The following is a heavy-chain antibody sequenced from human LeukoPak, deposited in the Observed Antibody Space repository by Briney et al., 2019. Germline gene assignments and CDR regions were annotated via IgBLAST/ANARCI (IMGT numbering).Heavy chain of an antibody. V-gene: IGHV4-34*01. CDR2: IYYSGST. CDR3: ARLTSSRSGSSFDY. J-gene: IGHJ4*02. Sequence: PSETLSLTCAVYGGSSSGYYWGWIRQPPGKGLEWIGSIYYSGSTYYNPSLKSRVTISVDTSKNQFSLKLSSVTAADTAVYYCARLTSSRSGSSFDYWGQGTLVTVSS. D-gene: IGHD4/OR15-4a*01. CDR1: GGSSSGYY.